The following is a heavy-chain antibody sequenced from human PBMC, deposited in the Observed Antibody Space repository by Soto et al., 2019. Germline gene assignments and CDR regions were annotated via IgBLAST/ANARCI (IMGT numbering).Heavy chain of an antibody. CDR2: IIPIFGTA. CDR3: ATSTPRDYGDYVSYYYYGMDV. Sequence: SVKVSCKASGGTFSSYAISWVRQAPGQGLEWMGGIIPIFGTANYAQKVQGRVTITADESTSTAYMELSSLRSEDTAVYYCATSTPRDYGDYVSYYYYGMDVWGQGTTVTVSS. CDR1: GGTFSSYA. D-gene: IGHD4-17*01. V-gene: IGHV1-69*13. J-gene: IGHJ6*02.